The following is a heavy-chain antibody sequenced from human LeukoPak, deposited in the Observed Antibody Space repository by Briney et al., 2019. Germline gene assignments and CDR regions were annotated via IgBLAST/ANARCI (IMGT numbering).Heavy chain of an antibody. V-gene: IGHV3-66*02. CDR3: AREANSYYYGSGSYFYFDS. Sequence: GGSLRLSCAASGFTVSTNYMTWVRQAPGKGLEWVSDIYSGGSTYYADSVKGRFTISRDNSKNTLYLQMNTLRPEDTAAYYCAREANSYYYGSGSYFYFDSWGQGTLVTVSS. CDR1: GFTVSTNY. CDR2: IYSGGST. D-gene: IGHD3-10*01. J-gene: IGHJ4*02.